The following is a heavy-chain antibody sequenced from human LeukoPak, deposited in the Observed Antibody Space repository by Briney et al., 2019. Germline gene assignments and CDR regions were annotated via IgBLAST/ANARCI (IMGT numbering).Heavy chain of an antibody. CDR3: ARTHYYGSGTNRYAFDI. CDR1: DGSFSGYY. CDR2: INHIGST. V-gene: IGHV4-34*01. J-gene: IGHJ3*02. Sequence: PSETLSLTCGVHDGSFSGYYWSWIRQPPGKGLEWIGEINHIGSTNYNPSPKSRVTISVDTSKTQFSLKLSSVTAADTAAYYCARTHYYGSGTNRYAFDIWGQGTMVTVSS. D-gene: IGHD3-10*01.